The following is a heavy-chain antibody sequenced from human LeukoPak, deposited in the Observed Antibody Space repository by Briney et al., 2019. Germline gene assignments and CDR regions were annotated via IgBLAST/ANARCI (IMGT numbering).Heavy chain of an antibody. J-gene: IGHJ4*02. CDR2: IYYSGST. D-gene: IGHD3-16*01. V-gene: IGHV4-39*01. CDR1: GGSISSSSYY. CDR3: ARGLLLRLRLGPFDY. Sequence: PSETLSLTCTVSGGSISSSSYYWGWIRQPPGKGLEWIGSIYYSGSTYYNPSLKSRVTISVDTSKNQFSLKLSSVTAADTAVYYCARGLLLRLRLGPFDYWGQGTLVTVSS.